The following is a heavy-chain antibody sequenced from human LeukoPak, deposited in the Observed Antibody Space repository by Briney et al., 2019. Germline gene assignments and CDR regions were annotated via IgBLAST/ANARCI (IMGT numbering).Heavy chain of an antibody. CDR3: ATTHLSHAILSGYSDY. CDR1: GLTFSTYG. V-gene: IGHV3-30*04. J-gene: IGHJ4*02. D-gene: IGHD3-9*01. CDR2: ISNDGSNK. Sequence: PGRSLRLSCAASGLTFSTYGIHWVRQAPGKGPEWVAVISNDGSNKYYADSVKGRFTISRDNSKDTVYLQMNSLRAEDTAVYYCATTHLSHAILSGYSDYWGQGTLVTVSS.